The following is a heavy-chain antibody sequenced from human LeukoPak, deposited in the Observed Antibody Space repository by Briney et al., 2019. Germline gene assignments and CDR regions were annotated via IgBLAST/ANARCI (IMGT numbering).Heavy chain of an antibody. D-gene: IGHD2-15*01. CDR2: SNHSGST. J-gene: IGHJ4*02. V-gene: IGHV4-34*01. Sequence: SETLSLTCAVYGGSFSGYYWSWIRQPPGKGLEWIGESNHSGSTNYNPSLNSRVTISVDMSKNQFSLKLSSVTAADTAVYYCARVGVVAATPSGFDYWGQGTLVTVSS. CDR1: GGSFSGYY. CDR3: ARVGVVAATPSGFDY.